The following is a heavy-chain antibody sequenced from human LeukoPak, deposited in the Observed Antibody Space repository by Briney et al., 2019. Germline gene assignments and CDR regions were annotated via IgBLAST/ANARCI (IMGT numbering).Heavy chain of an antibody. D-gene: IGHD2-2*01. V-gene: IGHV1-24*01. CDR2: FDPEDGET. CDR3: ATGDIVVVPADTLDY. CDR1: GYTLTELS. J-gene: IGHJ4*02. Sequence: ASVKVSCKVSGYTLTELSMHWVRQAPGKGLEWMGGFDPEDGETIYAQKFQGRVTMTEDTSTDTAYMKLSSLRSEDTAVYYCATGDIVVVPADTLDYWGQGTLVTVSS.